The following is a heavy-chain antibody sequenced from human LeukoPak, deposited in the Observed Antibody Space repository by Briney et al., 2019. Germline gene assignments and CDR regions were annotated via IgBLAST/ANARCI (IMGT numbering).Heavy chain of an antibody. J-gene: IGHJ6*03. Sequence: SETLSLTCTVSGGSISSSSYSWGWIRQPPGKGLEWIGSIYYSGSTYYNPSLKSRVTISVDTSKNQFSLKLSSVTAADTAVYYCARIIAAPPYYMDVWGKGTTVTVSS. CDR1: GGSISSSSYS. CDR3: ARIIAAPPYYMDV. D-gene: IGHD6-6*01. CDR2: IYYSGST. V-gene: IGHV4-39*07.